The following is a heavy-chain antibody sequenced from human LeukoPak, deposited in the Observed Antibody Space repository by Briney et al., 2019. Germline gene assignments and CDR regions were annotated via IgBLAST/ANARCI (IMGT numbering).Heavy chain of an antibody. J-gene: IGHJ4*02. Sequence: PGGSLRLSCEASGFTFRSYAMTWVRQAPGKGLEWVSAISGSGAKTYYADSVKGRFTISRDRSKNTLNLQMNSLRAEDTAMYYCAKDQNSFSFSGNVPFDYWGQGTLVTVSS. CDR1: GFTFRSYA. CDR2: ISGSGAKT. V-gene: IGHV3-23*01. CDR3: AKDQNSFSFSGNVPFDY. D-gene: IGHD2-21*01.